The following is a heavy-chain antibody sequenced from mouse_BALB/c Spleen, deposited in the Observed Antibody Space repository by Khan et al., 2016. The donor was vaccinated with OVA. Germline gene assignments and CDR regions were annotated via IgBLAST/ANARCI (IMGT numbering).Heavy chain of an antibody. CDR1: GYTFTTYW. CDR2: INPTSGYT. D-gene: IGHD6-1*01. V-gene: IGHV1-7*01. J-gene: IGHJ2*01. Sequence: QVRLQQSGAELAKPGASVKMSCKASGYTFTTYWMHWVKQRPGQGLEWTGYINPTSGYTDYNEKFKDRATLSADRSSSTAYMQRSSLTSEDSADYYCTSASIDYWGQGTTLTVSS. CDR3: TSASIDY.